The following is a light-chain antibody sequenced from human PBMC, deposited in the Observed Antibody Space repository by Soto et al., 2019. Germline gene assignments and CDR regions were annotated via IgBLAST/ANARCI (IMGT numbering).Light chain of an antibody. Sequence: DIVMTQSPDSLAVSLGERATINCKSSQSVLYSSTNKNYLAWYQQKPGQPPKLLIYWASTRESGVPDRFSGSGSGTDFTLTISSLQAEDVAVYYCQQYYSTRLLTFGGGTKVEIK. CDR2: WAS. CDR1: QSVLYSSTNKNY. J-gene: IGKJ4*01. V-gene: IGKV4-1*01. CDR3: QQYYSTRLLT.